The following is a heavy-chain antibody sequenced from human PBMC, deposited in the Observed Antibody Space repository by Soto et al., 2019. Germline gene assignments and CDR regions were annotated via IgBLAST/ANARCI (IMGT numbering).Heavy chain of an antibody. CDR2: INAGNGNT. J-gene: IGHJ2*01. V-gene: IGHV1-3*01. CDR3: ARGGSLYWYFDL. Sequence: GASVKVSCKASGYTFTNYAMHWVHQAPGQRLEWMGWINAGNGNTKYSQKFQGRVTITRDTSASTAYMELSSLRSEDTAVYYCARGGSLYWYFDLWGRGTLVNVSS. CDR1: GYTFTNYA. D-gene: IGHD1-26*01.